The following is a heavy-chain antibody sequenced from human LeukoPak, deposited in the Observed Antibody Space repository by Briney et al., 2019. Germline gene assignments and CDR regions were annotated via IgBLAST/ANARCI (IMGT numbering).Heavy chain of an antibody. V-gene: IGHV1-8*03. Sequence: ASVKVSCKASGYTFTSYDINWVRQATGQGLEWMGWMNPNSGNTGYAQKFQGRVTITGNTSISTAYMELSSLRSEDTAVYYCARGSWQWLTYWYFDLWGRGTLVTVSS. CDR1: GYTFTSYD. CDR3: ARGSWQWLTYWYFDL. J-gene: IGHJ2*01. CDR2: MNPNSGNT. D-gene: IGHD6-19*01.